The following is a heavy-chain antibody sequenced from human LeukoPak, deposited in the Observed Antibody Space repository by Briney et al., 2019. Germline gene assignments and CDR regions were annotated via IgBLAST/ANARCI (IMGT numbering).Heavy chain of an antibody. CDR2: ISGSGGST. Sequence: QPGGSLRLSCAASGFTFSSYVMSWVRQAPGKGLEWVSDISGSGGSTYYADSVKGRFTISRDNSKNTLYPQMNSLRAEDTAVYYCAKDFVGFDYYDSSGYLFLPDYWGQGTLVTVSS. J-gene: IGHJ4*02. CDR3: AKDFVGFDYYDSSGYLFLPDY. CDR1: GFTFSSYV. D-gene: IGHD3-22*01. V-gene: IGHV3-23*01.